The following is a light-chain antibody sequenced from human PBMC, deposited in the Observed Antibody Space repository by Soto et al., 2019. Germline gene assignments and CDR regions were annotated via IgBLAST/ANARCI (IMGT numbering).Light chain of an antibody. CDR2: GVT. J-gene: IGLJ3*02. Sequence: QSVLTQPASVSGSPGQSITISCTGTSSDVGGYDYVSWYQQHPGKAPKVMIYGVTNRPSGVSNRFSGSKSGNTASLTISGLQAEDEADYYCSSYTNTNTWVFGGGTKVTVL. CDR1: SSDVGGYDY. CDR3: SSYTNTNTWV. V-gene: IGLV2-14*01.